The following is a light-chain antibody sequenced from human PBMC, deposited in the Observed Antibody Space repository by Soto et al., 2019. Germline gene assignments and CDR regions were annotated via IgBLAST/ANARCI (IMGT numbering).Light chain of an antibody. CDR2: GAS. Sequence: DIQMTQSPSTLSASVGDRVTITCRASQSISTWLAWYQQKPGKAPKVLIYGASSLESGVPSRFSGSGSGTESTLTISGLQPDDFATYYCQQYKNYLTFGPGTKVDIK. J-gene: IGKJ3*01. CDR3: QQYKNYLT. V-gene: IGKV1-5*01. CDR1: QSISTW.